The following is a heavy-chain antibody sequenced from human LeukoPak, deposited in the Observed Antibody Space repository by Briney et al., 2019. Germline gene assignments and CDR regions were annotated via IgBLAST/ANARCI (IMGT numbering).Heavy chain of an antibody. CDR2: ISSSSNYI. V-gene: IGHV3-21*01. D-gene: IGHD6-19*01. CDR1: GFTFSSYS. Sequence: GGSLRLSCAASGFTFSSYSMNWVRQAPGKGLEWVSPISSSSNYIHYADSVKGRFTISRDNAKNSLYLQINSLRAEDTAVYYCASGTGYTNGCFDYWGQGTLVTVSS. J-gene: IGHJ4*02. CDR3: ASGTGYTNGCFDY.